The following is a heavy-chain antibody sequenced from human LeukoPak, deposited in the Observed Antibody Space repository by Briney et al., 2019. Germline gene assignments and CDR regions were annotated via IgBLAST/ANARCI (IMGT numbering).Heavy chain of an antibody. CDR1: GGSFSGYY. Sequence: KSSETLSLTCAVYGGSFSGYYWSWIRQPPGKGLEWIGEINHSGSTNYNPSLKSRVTISVDTSKNQFSLKLSSVTAADTAVYYCARGRYPDYWGQGTLVTVSS. CDR3: ARGRYPDY. V-gene: IGHV4-34*01. D-gene: IGHD1-1*01. CDR2: INHSGST. J-gene: IGHJ4*02.